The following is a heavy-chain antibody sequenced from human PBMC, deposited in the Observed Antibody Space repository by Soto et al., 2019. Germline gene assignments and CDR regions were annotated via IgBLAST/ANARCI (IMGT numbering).Heavy chain of an antibody. CDR1: GGTFSSYA. Sequence: GASVKVSCKASGGTFSSYAISWVRQAPGQGLEWMGGIIPIFGTANYAQKFQGRVTITADESTSTAYMELSSLRSEDTAVYYCAGARVTTVTYYYYYGMDVWGQGTTVTVSS. J-gene: IGHJ6*02. V-gene: IGHV1-69*13. CDR3: AGARVTTVTYYYYYGMDV. D-gene: IGHD4-4*01. CDR2: IIPIFGTA.